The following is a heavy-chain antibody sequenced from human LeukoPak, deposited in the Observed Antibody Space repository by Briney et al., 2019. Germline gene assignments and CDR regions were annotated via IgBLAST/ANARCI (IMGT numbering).Heavy chain of an antibody. V-gene: IGHV1-46*01. Sequence: ASVKVSCKASGYTFTSYYMHWVRQAPGQGLEWMGIINPSGGSTSYAQKFQGRVTMTRDRSTSTVYMELSSLRSEDTAVYYCARDQLYCSGGSCYSSGSNFQHWGQGTLVTVSS. J-gene: IGHJ1*01. D-gene: IGHD2-15*01. CDR1: GYTFTSYY. CDR2: INPSGGST. CDR3: ARDQLYCSGGSCYSSGSNFQH.